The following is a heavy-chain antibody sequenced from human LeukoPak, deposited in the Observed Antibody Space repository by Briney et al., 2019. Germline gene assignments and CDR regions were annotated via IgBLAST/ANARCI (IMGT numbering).Heavy chain of an antibody. Sequence: SETLSLTCTVSGGSISSYYWSWIRHPPGRGLEWIGYIYYSGSTNYNPSLKSRVTISVDTSENQFSLKLSSVTAADTAVYYCAREVYSSSSDWFDPWGQGTLVTVSS. J-gene: IGHJ5*02. CDR2: IYYSGST. V-gene: IGHV4-59*01. D-gene: IGHD6-6*01. CDR1: GGSISSYY. CDR3: AREVYSSSSDWFDP.